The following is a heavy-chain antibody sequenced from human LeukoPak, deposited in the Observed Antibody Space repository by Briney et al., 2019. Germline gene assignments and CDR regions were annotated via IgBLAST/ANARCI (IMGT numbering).Heavy chain of an antibody. D-gene: IGHD3-16*02. V-gene: IGHV3-48*01. J-gene: IGHJ6*03. CDR2: ISSSSSTI. CDR1: GFTFSSYS. CDR3: ARGVSYMDV. Sequence: GGSLRLSFAASGFTFSSYSMNWVRQAPGKGLEWVSSISSSSSTIYYADSVKGRFTISRDNAKKSLYLQMNSLRAEDTAVYYCARGVSYMDVWGKGTTVTVSS.